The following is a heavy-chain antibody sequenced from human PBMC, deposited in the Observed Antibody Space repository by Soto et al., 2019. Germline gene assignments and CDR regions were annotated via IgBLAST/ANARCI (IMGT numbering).Heavy chain of an antibody. CDR3: VIPLTWIQPFQH. D-gene: IGHD5-18*01. CDR2: ISSNGGST. Sequence: GGSLRLSCSASGFTFSSYAMHWVRQAPGKGLEYVSAISSNGGSTYYADSVKGRFTISRDNSKNTLYLQMSSLRAYDTAVYYCVIPLTWIQPFQHWGQGTLVTVSS. V-gene: IGHV3-64D*06. J-gene: IGHJ1*01. CDR1: GFTFSSYA.